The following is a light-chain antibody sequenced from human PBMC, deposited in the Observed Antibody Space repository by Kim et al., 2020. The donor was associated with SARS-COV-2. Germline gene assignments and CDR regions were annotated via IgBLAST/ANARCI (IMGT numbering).Light chain of an antibody. V-gene: IGLV1-47*01. Sequence: GQRVSIACSGSFSNVGSNFVAWYQQLPGTAPKLLIYRTDQRPSGVPDRFSGSKSGTSGSLAISGLRSEDEADYYCGTWDDSLSVVVFGGGTQLTVL. CDR1: FSNVGSNF. CDR2: RTD. J-gene: IGLJ2*01. CDR3: GTWDDSLSVVV.